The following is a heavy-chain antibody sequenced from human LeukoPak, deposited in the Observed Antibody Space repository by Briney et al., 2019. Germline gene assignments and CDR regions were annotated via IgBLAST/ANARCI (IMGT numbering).Heavy chain of an antibody. J-gene: IGHJ5*02. CDR2: IYYSGST. CDR1: GGSISSGGYD. V-gene: IGHV4-31*03. D-gene: IGHD1-26*01. CDR3: ARGIKAFLWGARANWFDP. Sequence: SQTLSLTCTVSGGSISSGGYDWSWIRQHPGKGLEWIGYIYYSGSTYYNPSLKSRVTISVDTSKNQFSLKLSSVTAADTAVYYCARGIKAFLWGARANWFDPWGQGTLVTVSS.